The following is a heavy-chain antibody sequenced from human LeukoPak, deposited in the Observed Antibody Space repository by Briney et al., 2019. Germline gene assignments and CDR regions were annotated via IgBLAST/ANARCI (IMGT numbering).Heavy chain of an antibody. J-gene: IGHJ4*02. Sequence: GASVKVSCKASGYTFTGYYMHWVRQAPGQGLEWMGWISAYNGNTNYAQKLQGRVTMTTDTSTSTAYMELRSLRSDDTAVYYCARHDYGTDYWGQGTLVTVSS. V-gene: IGHV1-18*04. D-gene: IGHD4-17*01. CDR3: ARHDYGTDY. CDR2: ISAYNGNT. CDR1: GYTFTGYY.